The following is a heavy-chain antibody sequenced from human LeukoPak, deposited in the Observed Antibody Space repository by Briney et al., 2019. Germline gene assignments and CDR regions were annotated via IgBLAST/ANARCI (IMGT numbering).Heavy chain of an antibody. D-gene: IGHD7-27*01. CDR3: ARDGDHYYYYMDV. Sequence: SETLSLTCTASGGSISSYYWSWIRQPPGKGLEWIGYVYHIASTSYNPSLKSRVTISLDRSNNQLSLKLNSVTAADTAVYYCARDGDHYYYYMDVWGKGTTVTVSS. CDR1: GGSISSYY. J-gene: IGHJ6*03. CDR2: VYHIAST. V-gene: IGHV4-59*12.